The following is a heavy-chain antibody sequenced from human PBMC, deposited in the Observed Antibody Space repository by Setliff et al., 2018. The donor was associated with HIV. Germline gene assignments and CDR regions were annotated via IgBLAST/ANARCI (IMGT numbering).Heavy chain of an antibody. J-gene: IGHJ4*02. CDR2: IIPMFGTS. D-gene: IGHD5-18*01. Sequence: SVKVSCKASGGTFSSYAISWVRQAPGQGLEWMGGIIPMFGTSNYAQKFQGRVTITADESTRTTYLELRSLKSEDTAVYYCTTGPRYSYGRFDYWGQGTLVTVSS. CDR1: GGTFSSYA. CDR3: TTGPRYSYGRFDY. V-gene: IGHV1-69*13.